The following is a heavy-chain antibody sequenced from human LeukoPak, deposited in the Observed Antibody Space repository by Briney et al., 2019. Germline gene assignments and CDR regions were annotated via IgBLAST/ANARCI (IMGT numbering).Heavy chain of an antibody. CDR3: AKVREWYSSSWYFDY. CDR2: ISYDGSNK. CDR1: GFTFSSYG. J-gene: IGHJ4*02. D-gene: IGHD6-13*01. Sequence: GGPLRLSCAAPGFTFSSYGMHWVRQAPGKGLEWVAIISYDGSNKYYADSVKGRFTISRDNSENTLYLQMNSLRAEDTAVYYCAKVREWYSSSWYFDYWGQGTLVTVSS. V-gene: IGHV3-30*18.